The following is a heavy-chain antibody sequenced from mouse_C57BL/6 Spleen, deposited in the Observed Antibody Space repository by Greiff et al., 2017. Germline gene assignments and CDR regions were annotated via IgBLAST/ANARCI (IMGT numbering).Heavy chain of an antibody. D-gene: IGHD2-2*01. CDR3: ARGAMGYPYYYAMDY. CDR2: IDPNSGGT. CDR1: GYTFTRYW. V-gene: IGHV1-72*01. J-gene: IGHJ4*01. Sequence: QVQLQQPGAELVKPGASVKLSCKASGYTFTRYWMHWVKQRPGRGLEWIGRIDPNSGGTKYNEKFKSKATLTVDKPSSTAYMQLSRLTSEDSAVYYCARGAMGYPYYYAMDYWGQGTSVTVSS.